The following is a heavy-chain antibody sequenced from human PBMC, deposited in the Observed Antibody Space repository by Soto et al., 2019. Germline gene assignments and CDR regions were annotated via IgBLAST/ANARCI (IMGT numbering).Heavy chain of an antibody. V-gene: IGHV3-30-3*01. CDR1: GFTFSSYA. Sequence: HVQLVESGGGVVQPGRSLRLSCAASGFTFSSYAMHWVRQAPGKGLEWVAVISYDGSNKYYADSVKGRFTISRDNSKNTLYLQMNSLRAEDTAVYYCARDWYCSGGSCYYYGMDVWGQGTTVTVSS. CDR3: ARDWYCSGGSCYYYGMDV. CDR2: ISYDGSNK. J-gene: IGHJ6*02. D-gene: IGHD2-15*01.